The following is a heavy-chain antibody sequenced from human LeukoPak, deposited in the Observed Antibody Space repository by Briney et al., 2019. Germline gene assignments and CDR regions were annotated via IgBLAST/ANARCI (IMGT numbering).Heavy chain of an antibody. J-gene: IGHJ4*02. Sequence: GGSLRLSCAASAFTFSSYSMNWVRQAPGKGLEWVSSISSSSSYIYYADSVKGRFTISRDNAKNSLYLQMNSLRAEDTAVYYCASFRVGRGYSYGLYYFDYWGQGTLVTVSS. V-gene: IGHV3-21*01. CDR3: ASFRVGRGYSYGLYYFDY. CDR2: ISSSSSYI. CDR1: AFTFSSYS. D-gene: IGHD5-18*01.